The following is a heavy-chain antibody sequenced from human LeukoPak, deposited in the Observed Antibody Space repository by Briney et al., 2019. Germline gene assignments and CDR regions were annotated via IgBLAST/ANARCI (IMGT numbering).Heavy chain of an antibody. D-gene: IGHD4-17*01. CDR3: AYGDGDY. CDR2: IIPIFGTA. Sequence: SVKVSCMASGDTPSSYAISWVRQDPGQRLWWTGRIIPIFGTANYAQKFQGRVTITADKSTSTPSMELSSLRSEDTAVYYCAYGDGDYWGQGTLVTVSS. V-gene: IGHV1-69*06. CDR1: GDTPSSYA. J-gene: IGHJ4*02.